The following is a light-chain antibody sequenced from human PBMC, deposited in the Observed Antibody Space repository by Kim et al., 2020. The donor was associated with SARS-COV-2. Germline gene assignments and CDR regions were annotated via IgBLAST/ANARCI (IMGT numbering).Light chain of an antibody. V-gene: IGLV3-21*04. CDR3: QVWDSSSAQPV. Sequence: SYELTQPPSVSVAPGKTATIICGGNNIGSKSVHWYQQKPGQAPVMVIFYDSDRPSGIPERFSASNSGNTDTLTISRVEAGDEADYYCQVWDSSSAQPVFGGGTKLTVL. J-gene: IGLJ2*01. CDR1: NIGSKS. CDR2: YDS.